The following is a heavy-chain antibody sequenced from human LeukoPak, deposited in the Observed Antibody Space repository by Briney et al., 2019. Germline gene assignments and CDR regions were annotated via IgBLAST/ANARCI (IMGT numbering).Heavy chain of an antibody. J-gene: IGHJ4*02. CDR1: GFTFSSYG. V-gene: IGHV3-30*03. CDR2: ISPDGSSE. D-gene: IGHD3-22*01. Sequence: GRSLRLSCAASGFTFSSYGMHWVRQAPGKGLEWVAIISPDGSSEKYADSVKGRFTISRDNSKNTLYLQLNSLRTEDTAMYYCARDISGYFTFDYWGQGTLVTVSS. CDR3: ARDISGYFTFDY.